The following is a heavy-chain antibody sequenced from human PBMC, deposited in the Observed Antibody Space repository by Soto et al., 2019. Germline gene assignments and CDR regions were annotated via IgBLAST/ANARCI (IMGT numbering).Heavy chain of an antibody. Sequence: ASVKVSGKASGYTFSSYAMHWVRQAPGQRLEWMGWINAGYGNTKXSQKFQDRVTISRDTSASTAYMELTSLRSEDTAVYYCARDTGDGTFDFWGQGTLVTVSS. V-gene: IGHV1-3*01. CDR3: ARDTGDGTFDF. J-gene: IGHJ4*02. D-gene: IGHD7-27*01. CDR1: GYTFSSYA. CDR2: INAGYGNT.